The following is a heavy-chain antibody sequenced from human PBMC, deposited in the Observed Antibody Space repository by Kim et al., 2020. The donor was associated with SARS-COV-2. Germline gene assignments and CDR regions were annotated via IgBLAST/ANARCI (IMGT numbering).Heavy chain of an antibody. CDR3: AADNAWRRWFDP. CDR2: ITYDGNHK. V-gene: IGHV3-33*05. J-gene: IGHJ5*02. CDR1: GFTFSSYG. Sequence: GGSLRLSCAASGFTFSSYGMHWVRQAPGKGLEWVAFITYDGNHKYYADSVKGRFTLSRDSSKNTLSLQMNSLRAEDTAMYYCAADNAWRRWFDPWGQGTL. D-gene: IGHD3-16*01.